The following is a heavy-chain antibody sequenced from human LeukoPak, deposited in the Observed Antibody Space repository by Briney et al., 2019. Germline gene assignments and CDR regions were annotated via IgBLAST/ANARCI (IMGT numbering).Heavy chain of an antibody. Sequence: SETLSLTCIVSGVSISSYYWSWIRQPAGKGLGWIGRIYTSGSTNYNPSLKSRVTMSVDTSKSHFSLKLSSVTAADTAVYFCASVSSGSAFDIWAKGQWSPSLQ. D-gene: IGHD3-22*01. CDR1: GVSISSYY. CDR3: ASVSSGSAFDI. J-gene: IGHJ3*02. CDR2: IYTSGST. V-gene: IGHV4-4*07.